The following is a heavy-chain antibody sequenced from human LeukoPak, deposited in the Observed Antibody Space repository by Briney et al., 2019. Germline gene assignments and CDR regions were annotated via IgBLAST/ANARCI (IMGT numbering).Heavy chain of an antibody. Sequence: ASVKVSCKASGGTFSSYAISWVRQAPGQGLEWMGGIIPIFGTANYAQKFQGRVTITADKSTSTAYMELSSLRSEDTAVYYCARDPDGDLDFDFWGQGTLVTVSS. J-gene: IGHJ4*02. V-gene: IGHV1-69*06. CDR1: GGTFSSYA. CDR3: ARDPDGDLDFDF. CDR2: IIPIFGTA. D-gene: IGHD4-17*01.